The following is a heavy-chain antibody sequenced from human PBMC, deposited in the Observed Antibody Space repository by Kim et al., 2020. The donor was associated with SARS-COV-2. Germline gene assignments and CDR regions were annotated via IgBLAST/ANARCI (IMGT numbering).Heavy chain of an antibody. D-gene: IGHD6-19*01. CDR3: ARHIPYSSGWYILDAFDV. Sequence: KSRVTISVDTSKNQFSLKLSSVTAADTAVYYCARHIPYSSGWYILDAFDVWGQGTMVTVSS. V-gene: IGHV4-39*01. J-gene: IGHJ3*01.